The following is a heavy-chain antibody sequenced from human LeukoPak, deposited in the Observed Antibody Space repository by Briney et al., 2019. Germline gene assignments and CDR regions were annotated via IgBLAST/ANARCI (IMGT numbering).Heavy chain of an antibody. Sequence: GASVKVSCKASGGTFSSYAISWMRQAPGQGLEWMGVIIPIFGTANYAQKFQGRVTITTDESTSTAYMELSSLRSEDTAVYYCARSRHVPAQGSRGDFDYWGQGTLVTVSS. D-gene: IGHD3-10*01. CDR2: IIPIFGTA. CDR3: ARSRHVPAQGSRGDFDY. J-gene: IGHJ4*02. CDR1: GGTFSSYA. V-gene: IGHV1-69*05.